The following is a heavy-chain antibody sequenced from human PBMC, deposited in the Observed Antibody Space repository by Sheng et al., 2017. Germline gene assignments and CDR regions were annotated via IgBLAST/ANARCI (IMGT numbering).Heavy chain of an antibody. CDR3: AREGLVQPVSIGGFDY. CDR2: IWYDGSNK. J-gene: IGHJ4*02. D-gene: IGHD6-19*01. CDR1: GFTFSSYG. Sequence: QVQLVESGGGVVQPGRSLRLSCAASGFTFSSYGMHWVRQAPGKGLEWVAVIWYDGSNKYYADSVKGRFTISRDNSKNTLYLQMNSLRAEDTAVYYCAREGLVQPVSIGGFDYWGQGTLVTVSS. V-gene: IGHV3-33*01.